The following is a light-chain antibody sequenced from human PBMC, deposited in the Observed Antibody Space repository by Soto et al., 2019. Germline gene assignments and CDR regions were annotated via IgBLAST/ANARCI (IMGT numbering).Light chain of an antibody. CDR2: GNS. CDR3: QSYDSSLSGYYV. Sequence: QSALTQPPSVSGAPGQRVTISCTGSSSNIGAGYDVHWYQQLPGTAPKLLIYGNSNRPSGVPHRFSGSKSGTSASLAITGLQAEDEADYYRQSYDSSLSGYYVFGTGTKVTVL. V-gene: IGLV1-40*01. CDR1: SSNIGAGYD. J-gene: IGLJ1*01.